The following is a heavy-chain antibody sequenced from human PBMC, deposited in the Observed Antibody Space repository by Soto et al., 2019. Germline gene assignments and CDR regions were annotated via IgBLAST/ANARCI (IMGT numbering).Heavy chain of an antibody. CDR3: ARTGDTMVRGVIIMNYYGMDV. J-gene: IGHJ6*02. Sequence: KTSETLSLTCAVSGYSISSGYYWGWIRQPPGKGLEWIGNVHHSGITYYNPSLKSRVTISRDTSKNQYSLNLSSVTAADTAVYYCARTGDTMVRGVIIMNYYGMDVWGQGTTVTV. CDR2: VHHSGIT. CDR1: GYSISSGYY. D-gene: IGHD3-10*01. V-gene: IGHV4-38-2*01.